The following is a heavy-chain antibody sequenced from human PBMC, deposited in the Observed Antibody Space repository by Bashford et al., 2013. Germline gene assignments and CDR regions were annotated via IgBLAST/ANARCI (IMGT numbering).Heavy chain of an antibody. J-gene: IGHJ6*02. V-gene: IGHV3-7*01. D-gene: IGHD3-22*01. CDR2: TKQDGSEE. CDR3: ARDSYYDGTEYFGVDV. Sequence: VRQAPGKGLEWVANTKQDGSEESYVDSVKGRFTISRDNAKNSLYLQMNSLRDEDTAVFYXARDSYYDGTEYFGVDVWGQGTTVTVSS.